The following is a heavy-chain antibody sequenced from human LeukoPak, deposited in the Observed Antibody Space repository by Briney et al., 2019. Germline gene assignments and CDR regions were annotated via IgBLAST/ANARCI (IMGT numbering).Heavy chain of an antibody. CDR2: INPSGGST. CDR3: ARPLVGATSYYGMDV. J-gene: IGHJ6*02. Sequence: ASVKVSCKASGYTFTSYYMRWVRQAPGQGLEWMGIINPSGGSTSYAQKFQGRVTMTRDTSTSTVYMELSSLRSEDTAVYYCARPLVGATSYYGMDVWGQGTTVTVSS. D-gene: IGHD1-26*01. CDR1: GYTFTSYY. V-gene: IGHV1-46*01.